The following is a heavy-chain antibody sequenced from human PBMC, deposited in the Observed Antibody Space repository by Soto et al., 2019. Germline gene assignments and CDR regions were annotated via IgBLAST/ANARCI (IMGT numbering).Heavy chain of an antibody. D-gene: IGHD6-13*01. CDR2: ISYSGST. CDR1: GGSISSGGYY. CDR3: ARARATIAAAAIFDC. Sequence: SETLSLTCTVSGGSISSGGYYWSWIRQHPGTGLEWIGHISYSGSTYYNTSLKSRVTISVDKSRNQFSLKLTSVTAADTAVYYCARARATIAAAAIFDCWGQGTLVTVSS. V-gene: IGHV4-31*03. J-gene: IGHJ4*02.